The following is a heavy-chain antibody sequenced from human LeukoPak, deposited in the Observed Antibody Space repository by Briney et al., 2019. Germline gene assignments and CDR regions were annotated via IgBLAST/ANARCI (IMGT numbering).Heavy chain of an antibody. J-gene: IGHJ6*03. Sequence: GGSLRLSCAASGFTFSDYSMNWVRQAPGKGLEWISYVSSSGTTTYYSDSVKGRFTVTRDNVESSLFLQMNGLRNGDTATYYCARVQGVCTSTTCYLGNVDVWGKGTMVSVSS. V-gene: IGHV3-48*02. D-gene: IGHD2-2*01. CDR3: ARVQGVCTSTTCYLGNVDV. CDR2: VSSSGTTT. CDR1: GFTFSDYS.